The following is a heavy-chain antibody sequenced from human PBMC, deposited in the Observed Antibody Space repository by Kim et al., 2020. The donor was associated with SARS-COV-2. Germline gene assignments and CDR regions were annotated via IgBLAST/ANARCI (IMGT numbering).Heavy chain of an antibody. J-gene: IGHJ3*02. V-gene: IGHV4-4*02. Sequence: PSLKSRVTISVDKSKNQFSLKLSSVTAADTAVYYCARVSSSGWFHDAFDIWGQGTMVTVSS. CDR3: ARVSSSGWFHDAFDI. D-gene: IGHD6-19*01.